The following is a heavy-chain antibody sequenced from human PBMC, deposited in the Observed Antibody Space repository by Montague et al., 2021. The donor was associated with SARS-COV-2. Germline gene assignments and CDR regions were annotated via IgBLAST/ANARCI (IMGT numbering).Heavy chain of an antibody. V-gene: IGHV2-5*02. D-gene: IGHD2-15*01. CDR2: IYWDDDK. CDR1: GFSLSTSGVG. J-gene: IGHJ2*01. Sequence: PALVKPTQTLTLTCTFSGFSLSTSGVGVGWIRQPPGKALEWLALIYWDDDKRYSPSLKSRLTITKGTSKNQVVLTMTNMGPVDTATYYCAHVGMACSGGSCYPKIKDWYFDLWGRGTLVAVSS. CDR3: AHVGMACSGGSCYPKIKDWYFDL.